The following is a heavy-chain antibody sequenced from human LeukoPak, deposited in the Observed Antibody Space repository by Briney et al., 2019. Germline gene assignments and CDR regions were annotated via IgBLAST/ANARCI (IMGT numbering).Heavy chain of an antibody. Sequence: GGSLRLSCAASGFTFSSSAMSWVRQVPGKGLEWVSGISASGGSTSYADSVRGRFTISRDNSKNTLYVQMNSLRDEDTAVYYCARAAYCGSDCYYYFDCWGQGTLVTVSS. V-gene: IGHV3-23*01. J-gene: IGHJ4*02. CDR1: GFTFSSSA. CDR2: ISASGGST. D-gene: IGHD2-21*02. CDR3: ARAAYCGSDCYYYFDC.